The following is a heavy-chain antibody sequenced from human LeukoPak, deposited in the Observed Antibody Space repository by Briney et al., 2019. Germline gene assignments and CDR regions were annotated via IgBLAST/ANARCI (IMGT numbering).Heavy chain of an antibody. CDR2: SDPEDGET. CDR3: AIWRWELPYFDY. Sequence: GASVKVSCKVSGYTLTELSMHWVRQAPGKGLEWMGGSDPEDGETIYAQKFQGRVTMTEDTSTDTAYMELSSLRSEDTAVYYCAIWRWELPYFDYWGQGTLVTVSS. CDR1: GYTLTELS. D-gene: IGHD1-26*01. J-gene: IGHJ4*02. V-gene: IGHV1-24*01.